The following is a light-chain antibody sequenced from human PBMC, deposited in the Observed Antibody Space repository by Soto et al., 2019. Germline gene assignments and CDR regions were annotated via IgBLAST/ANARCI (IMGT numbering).Light chain of an antibody. V-gene: IGLV2-14*01. CDR3: SSYTSSSTLYG. Sequence: QSALTQPASVSGSPGQSITISCTGTSSDVGGYNYVPWYQQHPGKAPKLMIYDVSNRPSGVSNRFSGSKSGNTASLTISGLQVEDEADYYCSSYTSSSTLYGFGTGTKVTVL. CDR2: DVS. CDR1: SSDVGGYNY. J-gene: IGLJ1*01.